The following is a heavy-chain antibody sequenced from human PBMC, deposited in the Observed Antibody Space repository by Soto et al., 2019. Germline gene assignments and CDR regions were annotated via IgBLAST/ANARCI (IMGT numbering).Heavy chain of an antibody. Sequence: PSETLSLTCTVSGDSITSSTYSWGWIRQPPGKGLEWLATIYSSGSTFYNPSLNGRVTISVDTSKNQSSLKLTSVTAADTALSYCASLIRSYGKYWGQGTLVAVAS. D-gene: IGHD1-26*01. CDR3: ASLIRSYGKY. V-gene: IGHV4-39*01. J-gene: IGHJ4*02. CDR1: GDSITSSTYS. CDR2: IYSSGST.